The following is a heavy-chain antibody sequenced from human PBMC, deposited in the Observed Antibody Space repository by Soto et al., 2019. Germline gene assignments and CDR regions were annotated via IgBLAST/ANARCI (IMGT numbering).Heavy chain of an antibody. CDR2: MNPNSGNT. CDR3: VRRGFSSSWGYWYFDL. V-gene: IGHV1-8*01. J-gene: IGHJ2*01. D-gene: IGHD6-13*01. Sequence: QVQLVQSGAEVKKPGASVKVSCKASGYTFTSYDINWVRQATAQGLEWMGWMNPNSGNTGYAQKFQGRVTMTSNTSISTAYMELSSLRAEDTAVYYCVRRGFSSSWGYWYFDLWGRGTLVTVSS. CDR1: GYTFTSYD.